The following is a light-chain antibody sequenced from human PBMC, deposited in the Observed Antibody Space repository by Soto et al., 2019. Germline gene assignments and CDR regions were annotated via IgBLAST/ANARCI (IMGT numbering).Light chain of an antibody. Sequence: EIVLTQSPGTLSLSPGERATLSCRASQSVSSSYLAWYQQKPGQAPRLLIYGASSRATGIPDRFSGSGSGTDFTLTISRQEPEDFAVYYCQQYGSSQTFGQGTKVDI. CDR1: QSVSSSY. CDR2: GAS. CDR3: QQYGSSQT. V-gene: IGKV3-20*01. J-gene: IGKJ1*01.